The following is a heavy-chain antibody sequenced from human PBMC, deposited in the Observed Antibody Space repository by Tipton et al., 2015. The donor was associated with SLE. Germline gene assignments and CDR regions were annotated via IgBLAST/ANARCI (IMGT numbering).Heavy chain of an antibody. CDR2: IYYSGST. V-gene: IGHV4-61*05. Sequence: TLSLTCIVSGGSISSNSYYWGWIRQPPGKGLEWIGYIYYSGSTNYNPSLKSRVTISVDTSKNQFSLKLSSVTAADTAVYYCARDVRARVGARGGYWGQGTLVTVSS. CDR3: ARDVRARVGARGGY. J-gene: IGHJ4*02. D-gene: IGHD1-26*01. CDR1: GGSISSNSYY.